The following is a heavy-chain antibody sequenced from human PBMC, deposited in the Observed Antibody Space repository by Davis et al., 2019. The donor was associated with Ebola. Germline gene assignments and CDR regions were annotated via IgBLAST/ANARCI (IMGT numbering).Heavy chain of an antibody. CDR3: ARDRRYFYYFDY. D-gene: IGHD2/OR15-2a*01. J-gene: IGHJ4*02. V-gene: IGHV1-46*01. Sequence: ASVKVSCKASGYTFTNYYMHWVRQAPGQGLEWMGMINPNDGRTIYAQKLQGRVTMTTDTSTSTAYMELRSLRSDDTAVYYCARDRRYFYYFDYWGQGTLVTVSS. CDR2: INPNDGRT. CDR1: GYTFTNYY.